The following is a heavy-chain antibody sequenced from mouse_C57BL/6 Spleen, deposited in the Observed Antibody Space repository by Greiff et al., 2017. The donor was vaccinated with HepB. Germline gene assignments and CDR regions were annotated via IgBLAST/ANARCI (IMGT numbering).Heavy chain of an antibody. J-gene: IGHJ4*01. CDR1: GYTFTDYE. V-gene: IGHV1-15*01. CDR2: IDPETGGT. CDR3: TRSGYYHYYAMDY. D-gene: IGHD2-3*01. Sequence: QVQLQQSGAELVRPGASVTLSCKASGYTFTDYEMHWVKQTPVHGLEWIGAIDPETGGTAYNQKFKGKAILTADKSSSTAYMELRSLTSEDSAVYYCTRSGYYHYYAMDYWGQGTSVTVSS.